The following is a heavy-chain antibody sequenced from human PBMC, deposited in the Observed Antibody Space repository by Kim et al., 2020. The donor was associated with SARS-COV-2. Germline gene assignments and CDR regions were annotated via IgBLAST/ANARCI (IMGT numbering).Heavy chain of an antibody. CDR2: INSDGSST. J-gene: IGHJ5*02. CDR1: GFTLSGYW. V-gene: IGHV3-74*01. Sequence: GGSLRLSCAASGFTLSGYWMIWVRQAPGKGLVWVSRINSDGSSTNYADSVKGRFTVSRDNAKNTVYLQMNSLRAEDTAVYYCTRGRLGGGSAANYFDPWGQGTLVTVSS. CDR3: TRGRLGGGSAANYFDP. D-gene: IGHD2-15*01.